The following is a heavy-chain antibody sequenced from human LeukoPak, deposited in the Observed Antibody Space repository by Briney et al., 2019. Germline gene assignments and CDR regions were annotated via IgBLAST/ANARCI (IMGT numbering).Heavy chain of an antibody. CDR1: GYTFTNYD. V-gene: IGHV1-8*01. CDR3: ARGPPNWGYDY. D-gene: IGHD7-27*01. CDR2: MNPNSGNT. Sequence: ASVKVSCKASGYTFTNYDINWVRQATGQGLEWVGWMNPNSGNTGYAQKFQDRVTMTRNTSISTAYMELSSLRSDDTAVYYCARGPPNWGYDYWGPGTLVTVSS. J-gene: IGHJ4*02.